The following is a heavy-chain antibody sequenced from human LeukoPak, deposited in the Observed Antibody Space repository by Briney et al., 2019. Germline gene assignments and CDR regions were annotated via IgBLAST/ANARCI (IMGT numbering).Heavy chain of an antibody. CDR1: GFSFNNFA. D-gene: IGHD3-22*01. J-gene: IGHJ3*02. CDR2: ISYDGSSK. Sequence: GGSLRLSCAASGFSFNNFAMHWVRQAPGKGLEWVAHISYDGSSKYNEDSVKGRFTISRDNSKNTVYLQMNSLRAEDTAVYYCATRDYYDSSGYPDAFDIWGQGTMVTVYS. V-gene: IGHV3-30*14. CDR3: ATRDYYDSSGYPDAFDI.